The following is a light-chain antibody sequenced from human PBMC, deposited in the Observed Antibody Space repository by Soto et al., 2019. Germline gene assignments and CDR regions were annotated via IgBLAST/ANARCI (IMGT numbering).Light chain of an antibody. CDR3: LQDYNYSRT. CDR2: AAS. V-gene: IGKV1-6*01. J-gene: IGKJ1*01. CDR1: QGTRNG. Sequence: AIQMTQSPSSLSASVGDRVTITCRASQGTRNGLGWYQQKPGKAPKLLIYAASSLQSGVPSRFSGSGSGTDFTLTIISLQPEEFATYYCLQDYNYSRTFGQGTKVEIK.